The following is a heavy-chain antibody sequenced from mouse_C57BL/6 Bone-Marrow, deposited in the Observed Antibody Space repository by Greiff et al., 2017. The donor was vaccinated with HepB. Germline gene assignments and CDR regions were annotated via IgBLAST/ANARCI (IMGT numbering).Heavy chain of an antibody. CDR3: TRGNYYDYAYYAMDY. J-gene: IGHJ4*01. CDR1: GFTFSDAW. V-gene: IGHV6-6*01. D-gene: IGHD2-4*01. CDR2: IRNKANNHAT. Sequence: EVKLMESGGGLVQPGGSMKLSCAASGFTFSDAWMDWVRQSPEKGLEWVAEIRNKANNHATYYAESVKGRFTISRDDSKSSVYLQMNSLRAEDTGIYYCTRGNYYDYAYYAMDYWGQGTSVTVSS.